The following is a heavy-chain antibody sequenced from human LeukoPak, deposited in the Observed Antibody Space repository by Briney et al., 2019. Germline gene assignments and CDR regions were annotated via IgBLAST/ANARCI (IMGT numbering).Heavy chain of an antibody. D-gene: IGHD2-2*01. CDR1: GFTFSSYW. Sequence: PGGSLRLSCAASGFTFSSYWMSWVRQAPGKGLEWVANIKQDGSEKYYVDSVKGRFTISRDNAKNSLYLQMNSLRAEDTAVYYCARDVRDCSSTSCYGDAFDIWGQGTMVTVSS. CDR3: ARDVRDCSSTSCYGDAFDI. V-gene: IGHV3-7*03. CDR2: IKQDGSEK. J-gene: IGHJ3*02.